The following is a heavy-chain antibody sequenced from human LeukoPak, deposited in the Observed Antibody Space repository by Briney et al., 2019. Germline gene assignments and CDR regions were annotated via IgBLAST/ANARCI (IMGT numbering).Heavy chain of an antibody. CDR1: GGSISSYY. CDR3: ARDASGYYDSSGYYSYYYYYMDV. D-gene: IGHD3-22*01. J-gene: IGHJ6*03. CDR2: IYTSGST. V-gene: IGHV4-4*07. Sequence: SETLSLTCTVSGGSISSYYWSWIRQPAGKGLEWIGRIYTSGSTNYNPSLKSRVTMSVDTSKNQFSLKLSSVTAADTAVYYCARDASGYYDSSGYYSYYYYYMDVWGKGTTVTVSS.